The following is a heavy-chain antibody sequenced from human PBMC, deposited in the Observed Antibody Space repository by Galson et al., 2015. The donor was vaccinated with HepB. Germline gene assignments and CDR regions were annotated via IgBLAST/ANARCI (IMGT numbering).Heavy chain of an antibody. V-gene: IGHV6-1*01. Sequence: CAISGDSVFSNNVAWNWIRQSPSRGLEWLGRTYYNSKWYSDYAISVKSRITVNPDTPKNQFSLQLNSVTPEDTALYYCTRGQDSAFDIWGQGTMVTVSS. J-gene: IGHJ3*02. D-gene: IGHD2-15*01. CDR1: GDSVFSNNVA. CDR2: TYYNSKWYS. CDR3: TRGQDSAFDI.